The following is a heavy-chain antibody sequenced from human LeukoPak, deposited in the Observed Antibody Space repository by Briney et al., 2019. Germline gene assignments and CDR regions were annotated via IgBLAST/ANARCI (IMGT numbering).Heavy chain of an antibody. CDR3: ARGFTIFGVVNDGFDI. CDR1: EFTFSNYW. D-gene: IGHD3-3*01. CDR2: INSDGSST. J-gene: IGHJ3*02. Sequence: GGSLRLSCAASEFTFSNYWMHWVRQAPGKGLVWVSRINSDGSSTSYADSVKGRFTISRDNAKNTLYLQMNSLRVEDTAVYYCARGFTIFGVVNDGFDIWGQGTTLTVSS. V-gene: IGHV3-74*01.